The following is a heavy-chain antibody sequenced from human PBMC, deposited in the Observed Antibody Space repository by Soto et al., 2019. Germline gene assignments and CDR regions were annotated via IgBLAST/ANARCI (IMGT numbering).Heavy chain of an antibody. CDR1: GFTLSSYA. D-gene: IGHD3-22*01. V-gene: IGHV3-23*01. CDR3: AKYYYDSPFSRGASDI. Sequence: PGGSLRLSCVASGFTLSSYAMNWVRQAPGRGLEWVSAISGSGDRTYYGESVKGRFTVSRDNSENTLYLLLSSLRAEDSATYYCAKYYYDSPFSRGASDIWGQGTMVTVSS. J-gene: IGHJ3*02. CDR2: ISGSGDRT.